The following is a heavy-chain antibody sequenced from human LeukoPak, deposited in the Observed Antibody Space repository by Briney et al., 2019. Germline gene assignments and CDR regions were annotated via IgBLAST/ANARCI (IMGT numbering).Heavy chain of an antibody. J-gene: IGHJ3*02. V-gene: IGHV1-46*01. CDR2: INPSGGST. CDR3: AREMATISGAFDI. CDR1: GYTFTIYY. D-gene: IGHD5-24*01. Sequence: ASVSVSFKASGYTFTIYYMHWVRQAPGQGREWMGIINPSGGSTSYAQKFQGRVTMTRDTSTSTVYMELSSLRSEDTAVYYCAREMATISGAFDIWGQGTMVTVSS.